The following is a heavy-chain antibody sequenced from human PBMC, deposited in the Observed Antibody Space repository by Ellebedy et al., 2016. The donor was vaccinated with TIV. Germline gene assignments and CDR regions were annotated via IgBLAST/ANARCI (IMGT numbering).Heavy chain of an antibody. V-gene: IGHV5-51*01. CDR1: GYNFTSHL. CDR2: IFPNDSHT. CDR3: ARQIAVGFWYFDL. J-gene: IGHJ2*01. Sequence: GESLKISCKTSGYNFTSHLIGWVRQMPGKGLEWMGIIFPNDSHTRYGPSFQGHVTFSVDKSISAAYRQWSSLKASDSAMYYCARQIAVGFWYFDLWGRGTLVTVSS. D-gene: IGHD6-19*01.